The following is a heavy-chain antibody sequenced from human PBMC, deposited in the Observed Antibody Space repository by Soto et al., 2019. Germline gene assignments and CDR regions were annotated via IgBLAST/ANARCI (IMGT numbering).Heavy chain of an antibody. V-gene: IGHV4-59*08. D-gene: IGHD1-26*01. CDR1: GDSMTNYY. Sequence: QVQLQESGPGLVRPSETLSLTCTVSGDSMTNYYWNWLRQPPGKGLEWIGYIYYSGSTNYNPSLKSXXTXSXXTSKNQFSLKLSSVTAADTAIYYCARLRPSGTSDYWGQGTLVTVSS. J-gene: IGHJ4*02. CDR3: ARLRPSGTSDY. CDR2: IYYSGST.